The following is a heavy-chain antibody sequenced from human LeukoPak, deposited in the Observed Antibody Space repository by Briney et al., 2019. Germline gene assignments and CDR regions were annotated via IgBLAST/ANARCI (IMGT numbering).Heavy chain of an antibody. Sequence: GESLKISCKGSGYSSTSYWIGWVRQMPGKGLEWMGIIYPGDSDTRYSPSFQGQVTISADKSISTAYLQWSSLKASDTAMYYCARLNGAYSGYGPVDYWGQGTLVTVSS. V-gene: IGHV5-51*01. CDR3: ARLNGAYSGYGPVDY. D-gene: IGHD5-12*01. CDR2: IYPGDSDT. J-gene: IGHJ4*02. CDR1: GYSSTSYW.